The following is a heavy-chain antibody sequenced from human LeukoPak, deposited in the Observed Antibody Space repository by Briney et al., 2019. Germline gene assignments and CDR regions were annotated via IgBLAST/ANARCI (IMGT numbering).Heavy chain of an antibody. J-gene: IGHJ4*02. Sequence: SETLSLTCTVSGGSMSSFYWDWIRQPAGKGLQWIGRIHTSGVTNYNPSLKSRVTMSVDTSKNQFSLKLSSVTAADTAVYYCAREWTSGDGSGYPYYFDYWGPGTLVTVSS. CDR2: IHTSGVT. V-gene: IGHV4-4*07. CDR3: AREWTSGDGSGYPYYFDY. CDR1: GGSMSSFY. D-gene: IGHD3-22*01.